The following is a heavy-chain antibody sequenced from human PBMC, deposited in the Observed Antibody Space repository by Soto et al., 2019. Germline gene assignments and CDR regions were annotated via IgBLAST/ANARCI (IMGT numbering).Heavy chain of an antibody. D-gene: IGHD6-19*01. CDR2: ISGSGGST. V-gene: IGHV3-23*01. J-gene: IGHJ4*02. Sequence: GGSVRLSCAASGFTFSSYAMSWVRQAPGKGLEWVSAISGSGGSTYYADSVKGRFTISRDNSKNTLYLQMNSLRAEDTAVYYCAAGIAVAGYYFDYWGQGTLVTVSS. CDR3: AAGIAVAGYYFDY. CDR1: GFTFSSYA.